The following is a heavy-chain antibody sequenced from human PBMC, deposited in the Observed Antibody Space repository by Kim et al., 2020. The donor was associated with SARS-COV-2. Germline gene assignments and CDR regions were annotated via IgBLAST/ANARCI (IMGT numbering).Heavy chain of an antibody. J-gene: IGHJ4*02. Sequence: GGSLRLSCAASGFTLEYAWMSWVRQAPGKGLEWVGRIKSKNAGATTDYAAPVKDRFTISRDDSKNTLYLQMNSLKIEDTAVYYCVEAVTADGTAGGPDYWGQGTLVTVSS. CDR1: GFTLEYAW. V-gene: IGHV3-15*01. CDR2: IKSKNAGATT. D-gene: IGHD6-13*01. CDR3: VEAVTADGTAGGPDY.